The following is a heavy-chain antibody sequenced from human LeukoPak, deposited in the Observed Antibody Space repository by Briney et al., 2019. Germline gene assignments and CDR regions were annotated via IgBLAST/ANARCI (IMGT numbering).Heavy chain of an antibody. CDR2: VYYSGST. V-gene: IGHV4-59*08. Sequence: PSETLSLTCTVSGGSINNYFWLWIRQPPGKGLKWLGYVYYSGSTRHSPSLKSRVTISLDTSKNQFSLKLSSVTAADTAVYFCVRHLMTIFGVVIKPGPFDPWGQGTLVTVSS. CDR1: GGSINNYF. D-gene: IGHD3-3*01. J-gene: IGHJ5*02. CDR3: VRHLMTIFGVVIKPGPFDP.